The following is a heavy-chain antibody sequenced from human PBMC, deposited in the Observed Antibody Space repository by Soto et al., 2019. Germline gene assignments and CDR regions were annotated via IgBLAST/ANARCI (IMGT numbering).Heavy chain of an antibody. J-gene: IGHJ4*02. CDR3: AKEDYGGATLGDY. V-gene: IGHV1-46*01. Sequence: QVQLVQSGAEVKKPGASVKVSCKASGYTFTSYYMHWVRQAPGQGLEWMGIINPSGGGTSYAQKFQGRVTRTRNTSTSTVYRELSSLRSEDTAVYYCAKEDYGGATLGDYWGQGTLVTVSP. CDR2: INPSGGGT. CDR1: GYTFTSYY. D-gene: IGHD3-16*01.